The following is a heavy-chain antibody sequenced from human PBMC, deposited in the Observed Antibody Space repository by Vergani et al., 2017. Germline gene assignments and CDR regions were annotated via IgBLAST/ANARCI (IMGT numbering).Heavy chain of an antibody. J-gene: IGHJ4*02. CDR3: ARLSYDTTPYLQGGYDC. V-gene: IGHV3-23*04. CDR1: GFPFSGYS. D-gene: IGHD3-22*01. CDR2: ISARYPST. Sequence: EVQLVESGGDLVQPGGSLRLSCVASGFPFSGYSMNWVRQAPGKGLEWVSAISARYPSTYYADSVKGRFTISRDNSKNMLYLQMNSLRAEDTAVYYCARLSYDTTPYLQGGYDCWGQGTQVTVSS.